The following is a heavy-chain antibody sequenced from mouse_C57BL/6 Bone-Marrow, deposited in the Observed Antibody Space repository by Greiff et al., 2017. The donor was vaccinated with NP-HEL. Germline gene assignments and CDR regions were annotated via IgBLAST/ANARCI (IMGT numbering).Heavy chain of an antibody. Sequence: EVQLQESGAELVRPGASVKLSCTVSGFNIKDDYMHWVKQRPEQGLEWIGWIDPENGDTEYASKVQGKATITADTSSNTAYLQLSSLTSEDTAGYYCTTGGSSPYAMDYWGQGTSFTVSS. D-gene: IGHD1-1*01. J-gene: IGHJ4*01. CDR1: GFNIKDDY. V-gene: IGHV14-4*01. CDR3: TTGGSSPYAMDY. CDR2: IDPENGDT.